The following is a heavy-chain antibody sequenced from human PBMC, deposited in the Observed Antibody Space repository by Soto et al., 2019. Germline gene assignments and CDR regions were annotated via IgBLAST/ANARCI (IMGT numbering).Heavy chain of an antibody. CDR2: ISAYNGNT. CDR1: GYTFTSYG. V-gene: IGHV1-18*01. Sequence: QVQLVQSGAEVKKPGASVKVSCKASGYTFTSYGISWVRQAPGQGLEWMGWISAYNGNTNYAQKLQGRVTMTPDTSTSTAYMEVRSLKSDDPAVYYCARGWAAAGPFDYWGQGTLVTVSS. CDR3: ARGWAAAGPFDY. J-gene: IGHJ4*02. D-gene: IGHD6-13*01.